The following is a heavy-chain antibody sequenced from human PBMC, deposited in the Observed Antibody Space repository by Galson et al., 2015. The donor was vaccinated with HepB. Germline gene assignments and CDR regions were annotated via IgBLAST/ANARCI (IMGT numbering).Heavy chain of an antibody. CDR2: ISSSSSYI. J-gene: IGHJ6*02. D-gene: IGHD3-3*01. CDR3: ARERSPNYDFWSGHAMDV. Sequence: SLRLSCAASGFTFSNYGMNWVRQAPGKGLEWVSSISSSSSYIYYADSVKGRFTISRDNAKKSLYLQMNSLRAEDTAVYYCARERSPNYDFWSGHAMDVWGQGTTVTVSS. V-gene: IGHV3-21*01. CDR1: GFTFSNYG.